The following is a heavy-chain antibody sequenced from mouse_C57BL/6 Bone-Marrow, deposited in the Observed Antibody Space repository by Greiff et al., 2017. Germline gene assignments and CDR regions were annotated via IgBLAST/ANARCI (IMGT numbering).Heavy chain of an antibody. CDR2: INPYNGDT. Sequence: EVKLQQSGPALVKPGDSVKISCKASGYSFTGYFMNWVMQSHGKSLEWIGRINPYNGDTFYNQKFKGKATLTVDKSSSTAHMGLRSLTSDDSAVYYGARWYDGYYEAWFAYWGQGTLVTVSA. D-gene: IGHD2-3*01. CDR3: ARWYDGYYEAWFAY. CDR1: GYSFTGYF. V-gene: IGHV1-20*01. J-gene: IGHJ3*01.